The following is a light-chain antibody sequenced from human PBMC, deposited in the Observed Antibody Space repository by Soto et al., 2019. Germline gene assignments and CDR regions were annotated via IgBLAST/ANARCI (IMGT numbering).Light chain of an antibody. CDR3: QKYNESPPWT. J-gene: IGKJ1*01. V-gene: IGKV3-15*01. CDR1: QSVGSN. CDR2: GAS. Sequence: EIVMTQSPATLSVSPGERATLSCRASQSVGSNVAWYQQKPGQAPRLLIYGASSRATGIPARVSGSGTGTDFTLTISSLQYDDVGVYYFQKYNESPPWTFGEGRKVEFK.